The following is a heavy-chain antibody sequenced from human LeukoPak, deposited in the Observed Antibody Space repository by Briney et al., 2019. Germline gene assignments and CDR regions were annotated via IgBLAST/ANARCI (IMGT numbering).Heavy chain of an antibody. CDR1: GFTDSSNY. CDR3: AREGVVVPAAKGGDIDY. D-gene: IGHD2-2*01. CDR2: ISSSSNYI. Sequence: GGSLRLSCAASGFTDSSNYMSWVRHAPGKGLEWVSSISSSSNYIYYADSVKGRFPIFRDNAKNSLYLQMNSLRAEDTAVYYCAREGVVVPAAKGGDIDYWGQGTLVTVSS. V-gene: IGHV3-21*01. J-gene: IGHJ4*02.